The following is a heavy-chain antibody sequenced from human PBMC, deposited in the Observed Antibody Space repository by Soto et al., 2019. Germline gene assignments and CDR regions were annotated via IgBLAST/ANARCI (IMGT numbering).Heavy chain of an antibody. CDR2: IIPIFGTA. CDR1: GGTFSSYA. D-gene: IGHD2-2*01. Sequence: QVQLVQSGAEVKKPGSSVKVSCKASGGTFSSYAISWVRQAPGQGLEWMGGIIPIFGTANYAQKFQGRVTITADESTSTADMELSSLRSEDTAVYYCARDRYCSSASVSYYYGMDVWGQGTTVTVSS. V-gene: IGHV1-69*01. J-gene: IGHJ6*02. CDR3: ARDRYCSSASVSYYYGMDV.